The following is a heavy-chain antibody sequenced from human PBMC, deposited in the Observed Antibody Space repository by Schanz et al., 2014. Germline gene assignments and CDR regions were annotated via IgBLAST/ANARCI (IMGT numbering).Heavy chain of an antibody. CDR2: IWFDGTNK. J-gene: IGHJ3*02. Sequence: QVDLVESGGGLVKPGGSLRLSCAASGFIFNDYYMNWIRQAPGKGLEWLAVIWFDGTNKYNADSVKGRFTISRDTSKNTLYLLLNSLRAEDTAVYYCARDQYYFGSGNPFDIWGQGTMVTVSS. D-gene: IGHD3-10*01. CDR3: ARDQYYFGSGNPFDI. V-gene: IGHV3-33*08. CDR1: GFIFNDYY.